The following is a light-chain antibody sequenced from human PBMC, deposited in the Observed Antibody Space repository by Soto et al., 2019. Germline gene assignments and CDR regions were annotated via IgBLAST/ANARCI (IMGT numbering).Light chain of an antibody. V-gene: IGLV2-14*01. CDR2: AVT. CDR1: SGSVGTFNF. J-gene: IGLJ1*01. CDR3: TSPTPGSLYV. Sequence: QSALTQPASVSGSPGQSITISCSGTSGSVGTFNFVSWYQQHPGKAPRLMFYAVTDRPSGVSSRFSGSKSGNTAYLTISGLQAEDEADYYCTSPTPGSLYVFGTGTKVTVL.